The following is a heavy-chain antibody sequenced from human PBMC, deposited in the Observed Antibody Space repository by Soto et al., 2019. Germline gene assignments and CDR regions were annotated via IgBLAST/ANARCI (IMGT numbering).Heavy chain of an antibody. J-gene: IGHJ6*02. CDR2: IYHSGST. CDR3: ARDGIGGATDYYYGMDV. CDR1: GGSISSSNW. D-gene: IGHD1-26*01. Sequence: SETLSLTCAVSGGSISSSNWWSWVRQPPGKGLEWIGEIYHSGSTKYNPSLKSRVTISVDKSKNQFSLKLSSVTAADTAVYYCARDGIGGATDYYYGMDVWGQGTTVTVSS. V-gene: IGHV4-4*02.